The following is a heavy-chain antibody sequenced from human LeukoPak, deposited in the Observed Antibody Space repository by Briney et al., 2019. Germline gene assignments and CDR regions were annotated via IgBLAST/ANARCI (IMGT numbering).Heavy chain of an antibody. CDR1: GFTFSSYG. J-gene: IGHJ1*01. Sequence: GGSLRLSCAASGFTFSSYGMHWVRQAPGKGLEWVAVIWYDGSNKYCADSVKGRFTISRDNSKNTLYLQMNSLRAEDTAVYYCARGKTPGIAVSKYFQHWGQGTLVTVSS. D-gene: IGHD6-19*01. CDR2: IWYDGSNK. CDR3: ARGKTPGIAVSKYFQH. V-gene: IGHV3-33*01.